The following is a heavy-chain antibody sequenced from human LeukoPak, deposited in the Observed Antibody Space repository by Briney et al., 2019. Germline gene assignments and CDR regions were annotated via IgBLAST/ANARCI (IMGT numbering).Heavy chain of an antibody. V-gene: IGHV4-34*01. CDR1: GGSFSGYY. CDR3: ARTGGSGSPISNY. Sequence: SETLSLTCAVYGGSFSGYYWSWIRQPPGKGLEWIGEINHSGSTNYNPSLKSRVTISVDTSKNQFSLKLSSVTAADTAVCYCARTGGSGSPISNYWGQGTLVTVSS. CDR2: INHSGST. J-gene: IGHJ4*02. D-gene: IGHD3-10*01.